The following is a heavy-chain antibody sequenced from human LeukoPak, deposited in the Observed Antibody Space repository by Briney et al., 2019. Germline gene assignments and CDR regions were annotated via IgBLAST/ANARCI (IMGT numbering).Heavy chain of an antibody. V-gene: IGHV3-7*01. CDR3: ARIGSSGSAYDL. J-gene: IGHJ5*02. CDR2: IKQNGSVQ. Sequence: GGSLRLSCGASGFTFIRYWMSWVRQAPGKGLEWVANIKQNGSVQYYADSMKGRFTISRDNTKNSLYLQMNSLRPEVTAVYHCARIGSSGSAYDLWGHGTLVTVSS. D-gene: IGHD6-19*01. CDR1: GFTFIRYW.